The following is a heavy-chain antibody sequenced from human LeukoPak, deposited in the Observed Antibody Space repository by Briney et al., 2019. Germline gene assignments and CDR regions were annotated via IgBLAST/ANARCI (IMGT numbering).Heavy chain of an antibody. CDR1: GFTFSDYY. D-gene: IGHD2-2*01. CDR3: ATRSDADYYYYYMDV. J-gene: IGHJ6*03. CDR2: ISASGKTT. V-gene: IGHV3-11*04. Sequence: GGSLRLSCAASGFTFSDYYINWIRQAPGKGLEWVSYISASGKTTYYADSVKGRFTISRDNAKNSLYLQMNSLRAEDTAVYYCATRSDADYYYYYMDVWGKGTTVTVSS.